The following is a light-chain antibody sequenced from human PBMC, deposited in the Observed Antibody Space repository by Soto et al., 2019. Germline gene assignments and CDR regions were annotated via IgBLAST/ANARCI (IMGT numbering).Light chain of an antibody. CDR3: LQHSTYPLT. CDR2: AAS. V-gene: IGKV1-17*01. J-gene: IGKJ1*01. CDR1: QGIRND. Sequence: DIQMTQFPSSLSASVGDRGTITCRASQGIRNDLDRYQQKPGKAPKRLIYAASRLQSGVPSRFSGSGSGTEFTLAISSLQPEDFATFYCLQHSTYPLTFGQGTKVEIK.